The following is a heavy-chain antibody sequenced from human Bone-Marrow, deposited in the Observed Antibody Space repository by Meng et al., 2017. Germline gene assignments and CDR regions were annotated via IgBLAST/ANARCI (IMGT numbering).Heavy chain of an antibody. J-gene: IGHJ6*02. CDR1: GFSFSSYA. CDR2: ISYDGSNK. D-gene: IGHD5-18*01. Sequence: GGSLRLSCAASGFSFSSYAMHWVRQAPGKGLEWVAVISYDGSNKYYADSVKGRFTISRDNSKNTQYLQMNSVRAEDTVVYYCARHTIKYSYGNWGPADYGMDVWGQGTTVTVSS. CDR3: ARHTIKYSYGNWGPADYGMDV. V-gene: IGHV3-30*04.